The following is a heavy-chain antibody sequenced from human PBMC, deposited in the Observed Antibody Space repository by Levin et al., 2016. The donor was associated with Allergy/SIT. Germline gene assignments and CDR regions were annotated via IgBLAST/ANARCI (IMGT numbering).Heavy chain of an antibody. Sequence: ASVKVSCKASAYTFSSFAVHWVRQAPGQRLEWMGWINAANGNTKYSQNIQGRVTLTRDTSANTAYMEVRSLTPEDTATFYCARVSYADRGAWYFGLWGRGTLVTVSS. V-gene: IGHV1-3*01. J-gene: IGHJ2*01. CDR1: AYTFSSFA. D-gene: IGHD3-16*02. CDR3: ARVSYADRGAWYFGL. CDR2: INAANGNT.